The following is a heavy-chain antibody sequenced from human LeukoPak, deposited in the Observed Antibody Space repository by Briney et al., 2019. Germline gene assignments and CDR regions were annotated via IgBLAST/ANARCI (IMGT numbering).Heavy chain of an antibody. J-gene: IGHJ4*02. V-gene: IGHV4-4*09. D-gene: IGHD3-16*01. CDR3: ARLRVFMITSGGYFDY. CDR1: GGSISSYY. Sequence: PSETLSLTCTVSGGSISSYYWSWIRQPPGKGLEWIGYIYTSGSTNYNPSLKSRVTISVDTSKNQFSLKLSSVTAADTAVYYCARLRVFMITSGGYFDYWGQGSLVTVSS. CDR2: IYTSGST.